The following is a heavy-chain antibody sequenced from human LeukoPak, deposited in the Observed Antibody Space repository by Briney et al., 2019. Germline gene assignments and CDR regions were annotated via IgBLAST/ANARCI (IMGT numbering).Heavy chain of an antibody. CDR2: INHSGST. D-gene: IGHD2-15*01. Sequence: SETLSLTCAVYGGSFSGYYWSWIRQPPRKGLEWIGEINHSGSTNYSPSPKSRVTISVDTSKNQFSLKLSSVTAADTAVYYCARAGYCSGGSCYSSYYYYGMDVWGQGTTVTVSS. V-gene: IGHV4-34*01. J-gene: IGHJ6*02. CDR1: GGSFSGYY. CDR3: ARAGYCSGGSCYSSYYYYGMDV.